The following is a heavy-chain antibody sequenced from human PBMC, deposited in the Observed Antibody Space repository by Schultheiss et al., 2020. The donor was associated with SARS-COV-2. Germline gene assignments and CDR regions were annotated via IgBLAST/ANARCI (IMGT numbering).Heavy chain of an antibody. CDR3: LGGTAMTY. CDR1: GFTFSNDW. V-gene: IGHV3-15*07. CDR2: IKTKTDGGTT. J-gene: IGHJ4*02. Sequence: GESLKISCGASGFTFSNDWMSWVRQAPGKGLEWVGRIKTKTDGGTTEYAAPVKGRFTISRDDSKNTLYLQMNSLKTEDTAVYYCLGGTAMTYWGQGTLVTVSS. D-gene: IGHD5-18*01.